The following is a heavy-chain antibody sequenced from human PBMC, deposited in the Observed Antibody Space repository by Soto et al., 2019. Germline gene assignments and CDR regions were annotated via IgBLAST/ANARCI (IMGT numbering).Heavy chain of an antibody. V-gene: IGHV4-61*01. D-gene: IGHD5-18*01. CDR2: ISYSGST. CDR1: GDSVNSGSYY. CDR3: ARDIRGYSRAFDF. J-gene: IGHJ4*02. Sequence: TLSLTCTVSGDSVNSGSYYWTWVRQPPGKGLEWIGYISYSGSTNYNPSLHSRVTISIDTSKNQFSLKLTSVTAADTAFYFCARDIRGYSRAFDFWGQGTLVTVSS.